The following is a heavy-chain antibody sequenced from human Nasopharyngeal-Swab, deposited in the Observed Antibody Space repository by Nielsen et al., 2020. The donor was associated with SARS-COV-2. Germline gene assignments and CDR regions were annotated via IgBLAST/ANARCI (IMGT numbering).Heavy chain of an antibody. D-gene: IGHD2/OR15-2a*01. J-gene: IGHJ2*01. Sequence: GGSLRLSCAASGFTFSSYAMSWVRQAPGKGLEWVSAISGSGGSTYYADSVKGRFTISRDNSKNTLYLQMNSLRAEDTAVYYCAKEGSRTTVITIYWYFDRWGRGTLVTVSS. CDR3: AKEGSRTTVITIYWYFDR. CDR2: ISGSGGST. CDR1: GFTFSSYA. V-gene: IGHV3-23*01.